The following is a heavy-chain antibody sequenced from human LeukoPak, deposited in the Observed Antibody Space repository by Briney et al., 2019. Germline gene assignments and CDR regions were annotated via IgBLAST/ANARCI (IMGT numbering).Heavy chain of an antibody. CDR3: ARDTVVVVPAAMISNYYYYYGMDV. D-gene: IGHD2-2*01. CDR2: INPNSGGT. CDR1: GYTFTGYY. Sequence: ASVKVSCKASGYTFTGYYMHWVRQAPGQGLEWMGWINPNSGGTNYAQKFQGRVTMTRDTSISTAYMELSRLRSDDTAVYYCARDTVVVVPAAMISNYYYYYGMDVWGQGTTVTVS. V-gene: IGHV1-2*02. J-gene: IGHJ6*02.